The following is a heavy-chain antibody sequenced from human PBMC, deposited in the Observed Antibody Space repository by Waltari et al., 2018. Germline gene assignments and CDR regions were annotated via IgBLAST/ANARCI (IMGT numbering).Heavy chain of an antibody. CDR2: IIPIFGTA. J-gene: IGHJ6*02. Sequence: VQLVQSGAEVKKPGATVKISCKASGGTFSSYAISWVRQAPGQGLEWMGRIIPIFGTANYAQKFQGRVTITADKSTSTAYMELSSLRSEDTAVYYCARDWAYYYYGMDVWGQGTTVTVS. D-gene: IGHD3-16*01. V-gene: IGHV1-69*14. CDR1: GGTFSSYA. CDR3: ARDWAYYYYGMDV.